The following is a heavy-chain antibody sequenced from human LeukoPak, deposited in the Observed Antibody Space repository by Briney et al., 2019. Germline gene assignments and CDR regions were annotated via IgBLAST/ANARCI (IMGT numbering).Heavy chain of an antibody. CDR3: ASNWDYVRGYGMDV. CDR1: GFSFSKYW. Sequence: GGSLRLSCAASGFSFSKYWLSWVRQAPEKGLEWVANINEDGSVEHYGDSVAGRFTISRDNAKNSLSLQMSSLRTDDTAVYYCASNWDYVRGYGMDVWGQGTTVTVSS. V-gene: IGHV3-7*01. J-gene: IGHJ6*02. D-gene: IGHD1-7*01. CDR2: INEDGSVE.